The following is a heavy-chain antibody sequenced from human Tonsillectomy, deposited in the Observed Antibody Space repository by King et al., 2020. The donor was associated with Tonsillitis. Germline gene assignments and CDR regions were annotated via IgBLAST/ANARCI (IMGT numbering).Heavy chain of an antibody. CDR1: GFTFEDYA. CDR3: AKDSKGSNYFYYFDY. V-gene: IGHV3-9*01. Sequence: QLVQSGGGLVQPGKSLRLSCATSGFTFEDYAMHWVRQAPGKGLEWVSSISSISGRIVYADSLKGRFTISRDNARKSLFLQVNSLKADDTALYYCAKDSKGSNYFYYFDYWGQGALVTVSS. D-gene: IGHD5-24*01. J-gene: IGHJ4*02. CDR2: ISSISGRI.